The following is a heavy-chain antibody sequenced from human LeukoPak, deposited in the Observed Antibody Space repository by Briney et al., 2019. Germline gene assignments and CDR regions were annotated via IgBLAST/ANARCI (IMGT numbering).Heavy chain of an antibody. J-gene: IGHJ4*02. CDR2: INPSGST. CDR3: ARAYPVDSSSWYGDY. D-gene: IGHD6-13*01. V-gene: IGHV4-34*01. Sequence: SGPLSLTCPVYGGSFIGYYWSGIRQPPGKGREGIGEINPSGSTNYTPSLKSRVTISVDTSKNQFSMKLSSVTAADTAVYYCARAYPVDSSSWYGDYWGQGTLVTVSS. CDR1: GGSFIGYY.